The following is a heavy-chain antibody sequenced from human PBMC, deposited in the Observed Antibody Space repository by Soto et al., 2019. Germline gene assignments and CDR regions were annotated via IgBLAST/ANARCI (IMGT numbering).Heavy chain of an antibody. CDR2: IYPGDSDT. V-gene: IGHV5-51*01. Sequence: GESLKISCKGSGYSFTSYWIGWVRQMPGKGLEWMGIIYPGDSDTRYSPSFQGQVTISADKSISTAYLQWSSLKASDTAMYYCVRHYDSSGYYQWYFDYWGQGTLVTVSS. CDR1: GYSFTSYW. CDR3: VRHYDSSGYYQWYFDY. J-gene: IGHJ4*02. D-gene: IGHD3-22*01.